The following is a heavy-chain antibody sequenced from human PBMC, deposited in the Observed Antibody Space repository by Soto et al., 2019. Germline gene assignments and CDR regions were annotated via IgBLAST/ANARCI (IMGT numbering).Heavy chain of an antibody. CDR3: ARQGYDILTGYYTYQK. Sequence: SETLSLTCTVSGGSISSSSYYWGWIRQSPGKGLEWIGSIYYSGSTYYNPSLKSRVTISVDTSKNQFSLKLSSVTAADTAVYYCARQGYDILTGYYTYQKWGQGTLVTVS. V-gene: IGHV4-39*01. J-gene: IGHJ4*02. CDR2: IYYSGST. CDR1: GGSISSSSYY. D-gene: IGHD3-9*01.